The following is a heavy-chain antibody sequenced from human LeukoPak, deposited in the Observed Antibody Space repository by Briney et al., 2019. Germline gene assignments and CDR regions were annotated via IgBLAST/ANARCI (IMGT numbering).Heavy chain of an antibody. D-gene: IGHD1-14*01. CDR1: GFIFSSYW. J-gene: IGHJ4*02. CDR2: IGHDGSEK. Sequence: PGGSLRLSCGTSGFIFSSYWMSWVRQAPGKGLEWVASIGHDGSEKKFVDSVKGRFTISRDNAKSSLYLQMNSLRGEDTAVYYCARRYYYDYWGQGTLVTVSS. CDR3: ARRYYYDY. V-gene: IGHV3-7*01.